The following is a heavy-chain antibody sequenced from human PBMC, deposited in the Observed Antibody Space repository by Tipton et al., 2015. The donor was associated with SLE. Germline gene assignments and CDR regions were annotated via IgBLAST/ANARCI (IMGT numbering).Heavy chain of an antibody. Sequence: SLRLSCAASEFTFSTYSMHWVRQAPGKGLEWVAFISNNGHTKYYADSVKGRFTISRDNSQNTLYLQMSSLRTEDTAVYYCARDLDDAFDTWGQGTMVTVSS. CDR3: ARDLDDAFDT. CDR2: ISNNGHTK. D-gene: IGHD1-1*01. J-gene: IGHJ3*02. V-gene: IGHV3-30-3*01. CDR1: EFTFSTYS.